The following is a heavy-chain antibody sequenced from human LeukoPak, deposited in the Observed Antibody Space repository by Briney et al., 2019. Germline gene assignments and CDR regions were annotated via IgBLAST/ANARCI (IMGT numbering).Heavy chain of an antibody. CDR2: ISGSGGST. Sequence: PGGSLRLSCLVSGFTVNSHYMSWVRQAPGKGLEWVSAISGSGGSTYYADSVKGRFTISRDNSKNTLYLQMNSLRAEDTAVYYCAKDHRKHEIVVVISGYFDYWGQGTLVTVSS. D-gene: IGHD3-22*01. CDR3: AKDHRKHEIVVVISGYFDY. J-gene: IGHJ4*02. CDR1: GFTVNSHY. V-gene: IGHV3-23*01.